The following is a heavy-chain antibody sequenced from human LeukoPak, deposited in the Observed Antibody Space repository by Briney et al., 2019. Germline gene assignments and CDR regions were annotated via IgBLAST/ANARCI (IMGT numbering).Heavy chain of an antibody. Sequence: GGSLRLXCAASGFTFDDYGMSWVRQAPGKGLEWVSGINWNGGSTGYADSVKGRFTISRDNAKNSLYLQMNSLRAEDTALYYCARSDYYDSSGYYLVGDYWGQGTLVTVSS. CDR3: ARSDYYDSSGYYLVGDY. CDR2: INWNGGST. D-gene: IGHD3-22*01. V-gene: IGHV3-20*04. J-gene: IGHJ4*02. CDR1: GFTFDDYG.